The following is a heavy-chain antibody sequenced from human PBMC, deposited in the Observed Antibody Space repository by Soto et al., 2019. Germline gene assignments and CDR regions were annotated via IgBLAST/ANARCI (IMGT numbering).Heavy chain of an antibody. Sequence: PSETLSLTCTVSGGSISSGDYYWSWIRQPPGKGLEWIGYIYYSGSTYYNPSLKSRVTISVDTSKNQFSLKLSSVTAADTAVYYCARGPSIVVVTAIDYWGQGTLVTVSS. CDR2: IYYSGST. CDR3: ARGPSIVVVTAIDY. V-gene: IGHV4-30-4*01. D-gene: IGHD2-21*02. J-gene: IGHJ4*02. CDR1: GGSISSGDYY.